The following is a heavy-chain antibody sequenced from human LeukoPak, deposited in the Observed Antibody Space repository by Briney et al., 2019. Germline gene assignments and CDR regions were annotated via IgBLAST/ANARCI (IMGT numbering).Heavy chain of an antibody. CDR3: ARGRGTEEEYYDILTNYSNFDY. V-gene: IGHV4-34*01. CDR1: GGSFSGYY. CDR2: INHSGST. Sequence: SETLSLTCADYGGSFSGYYWSWIRQPPGKGLEWIGEINHSGSTNYNPSLKSRVTISVDTSKNQFSLKLSSVTAADTAVYYCARGRGTEEEYYDILTNYSNFDYWGQGTLVTVSS. J-gene: IGHJ4*02. D-gene: IGHD3-9*01.